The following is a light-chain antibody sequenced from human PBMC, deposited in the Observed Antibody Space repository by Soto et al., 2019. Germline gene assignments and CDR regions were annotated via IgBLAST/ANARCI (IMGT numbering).Light chain of an antibody. CDR2: DAS. CDR3: QQYDKYST. Sequence: DIQMTQSPSSLCGSVGDRVTITCRASQSISSYLNWYQQKPGKAPNLLIYDASTLQGGVPSRFSGIGSGTEFTLTVTSLQPEDFATYFCQQYDKYSTFGRGTKVDI. CDR1: QSISSY. J-gene: IGKJ1*01. V-gene: IGKV1-39*01.